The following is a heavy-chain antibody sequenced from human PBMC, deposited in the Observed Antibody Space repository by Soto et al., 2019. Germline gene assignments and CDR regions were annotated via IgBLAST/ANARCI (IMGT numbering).Heavy chain of an antibody. CDR3: AIVIEARPQGVFDI. Sequence: TLSLTCTVSGGSISSSSYYWGWIRRPPGKGLEWIGTMYYSGRTYYNPSLKSRVTISVDTSKNQFSLKLNSATAADTAVYYCAIVIEARPQGVFDICGKGTMVPVSS. J-gene: IGHJ3*02. D-gene: IGHD6-6*01. V-gene: IGHV4-39*01. CDR2: MYYSGRT. CDR1: GGSISSSSYY.